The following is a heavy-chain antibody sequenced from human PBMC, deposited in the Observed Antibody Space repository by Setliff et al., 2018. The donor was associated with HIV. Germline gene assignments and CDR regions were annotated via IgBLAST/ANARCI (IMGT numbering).Heavy chain of an antibody. CDR1: GGSISGSNYV. J-gene: IGHJ4*02. V-gene: IGHV4-39*01. CDR3: AMGSSGYPFDY. Sequence: PSETLSLTCTVFGGSISGSNYVWGWIRQTPRKGLEWIGTIHYTGSTYYNPSLESRITISVDTSKNQFSLRLNSVSAADAAVYFCAMGSSGYPFDYWGQGSLVTVSS. D-gene: IGHD3-22*01. CDR2: IHYTGST.